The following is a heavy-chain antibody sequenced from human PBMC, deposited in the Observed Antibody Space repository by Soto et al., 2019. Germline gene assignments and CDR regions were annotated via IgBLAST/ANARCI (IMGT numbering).Heavy chain of an antibody. Sequence: QLPLQESGPGLVKPSETLSLTCTVSGGSISSSSYYWGWIRQPPGKGLEWIGSIYYSGSTYYNPSLKSRVTISVDTSKNQFSLKLSSVTAADTAVYYCARSLGGSGKLDYWGQGTLVTVSS. V-gene: IGHV4-39*01. CDR3: ARSLGGSGKLDY. J-gene: IGHJ4*02. D-gene: IGHD3-10*01. CDR2: IYYSGST. CDR1: GGSISSSSYY.